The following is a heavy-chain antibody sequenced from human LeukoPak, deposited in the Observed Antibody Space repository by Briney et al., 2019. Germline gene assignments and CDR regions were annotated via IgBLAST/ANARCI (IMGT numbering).Heavy chain of an antibody. V-gene: IGHV3-30*18. J-gene: IGHJ4*02. CDR3: AKDRYYGSGSYLFDY. CDR1: GFTFSSYG. CDR2: IPYDGSNK. Sequence: GRSLRLSCAASGFTFSSYGMHWVRQAPGKGLEWVAVIPYDGSNKYYADSVKGRFTISRDNSKNTLYLQMNSLRAEDTAVYYCAKDRYYGSGSYLFDYWGQGTLVTVSS. D-gene: IGHD3-10*01.